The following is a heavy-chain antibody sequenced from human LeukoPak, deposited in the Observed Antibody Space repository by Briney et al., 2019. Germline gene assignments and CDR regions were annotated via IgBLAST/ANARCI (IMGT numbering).Heavy chain of an antibody. V-gene: IGHV4-34*01. CDR2: INHSGST. CDR3: ARGPLNWGYYYYMDV. J-gene: IGHJ6*03. CDR1: GGSFSGYY. Sequence: SETLSLTCAVYGGSFSGYYWSWIRQPPGKGLEWIGEINHSGSTNYNPSLKSRATISVATSKTQFSLKLSSVIAADTAVYYCARGPLNWGYYYYMDVWGKGTTVTVSS. D-gene: IGHD7-27*01.